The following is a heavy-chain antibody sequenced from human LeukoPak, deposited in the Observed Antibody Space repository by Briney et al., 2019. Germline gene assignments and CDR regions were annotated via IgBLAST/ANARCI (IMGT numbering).Heavy chain of an antibody. Sequence: SETLSLTCAVSADSFSSHYWTWIRQPPGKGLEWIGYISYIGSTNYNPSLKSRVTISIDTSRNQFSLRLSSVTAADTAVYYCARELVTVTKGFDIWGQGTMVSVSS. D-gene: IGHD4-17*01. J-gene: IGHJ3*02. CDR3: ARELVTVTKGFDI. V-gene: IGHV4-59*11. CDR1: ADSFSSHY. CDR2: ISYIGST.